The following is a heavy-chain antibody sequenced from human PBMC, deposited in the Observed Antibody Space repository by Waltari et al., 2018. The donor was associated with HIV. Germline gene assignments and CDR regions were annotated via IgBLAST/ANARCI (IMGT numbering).Heavy chain of an antibody. D-gene: IGHD1-1*01. Sequence: QVQLVESGGGLVKPGGSLSISCAAPGFTFSDYYMTWSRQAPGKGLECVSYIRSSGTIYADSVKGRFTISRDNAKNSLYLQMNSLRAEDTAVYYCARDSTGEYFFDYWGQGTLVTVSA. CDR1: GFTFSDYY. CDR3: ARDSTGEYFFDY. CDR2: IRSSGT. J-gene: IGHJ4*02. V-gene: IGHV3-11*01.